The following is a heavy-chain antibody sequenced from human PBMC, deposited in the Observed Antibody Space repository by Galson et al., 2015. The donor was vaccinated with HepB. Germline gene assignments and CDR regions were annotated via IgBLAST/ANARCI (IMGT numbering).Heavy chain of an antibody. CDR2: ISGSGGST. Sequence: SLRLSCAASGFTFSSYAMSWVRQAPGKGLEWVSAISGSGGSTYYADSVKGRFTISRDNSKNTLYLQMNSLRAEDTAVYYCARDGPEYYDFWSGYQAGSWFDPWGQGTLVTVSS. CDR1: GFTFSSYA. J-gene: IGHJ5*02. D-gene: IGHD3-3*01. CDR3: ARDGPEYYDFWSGYQAGSWFDP. V-gene: IGHV3-23*01.